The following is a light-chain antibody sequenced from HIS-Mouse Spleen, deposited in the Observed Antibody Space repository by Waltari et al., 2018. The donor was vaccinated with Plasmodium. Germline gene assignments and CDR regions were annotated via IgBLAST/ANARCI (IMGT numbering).Light chain of an antibody. V-gene: IGLV3-10*01. CDR1: ALPKKY. Sequence: SYELTQPPSVSVSPGQTARITCSGDALPKKYAYWYQQKSGQSPVLVIYEDSKRASRIPERFAGSRSGTMATLTISGAQVEDEADYYCYSTDSSGNHRVFGGGTKLTAL. J-gene: IGLJ3*02. CDR2: EDS. CDR3: YSTDSSGNHRV.